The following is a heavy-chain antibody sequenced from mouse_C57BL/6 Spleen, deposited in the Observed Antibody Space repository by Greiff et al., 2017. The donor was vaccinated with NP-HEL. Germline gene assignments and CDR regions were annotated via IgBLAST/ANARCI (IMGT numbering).Heavy chain of an antibody. CDR3: ARGITTVVATDWYFDV. Sequence: VQPQQSGAELARPGASVKLSCKASGYTFTSYGISWVKQRTGQGLEWIGEIYPRSGNTYYNEKFKGKATLTADKSSSTAYMELRSLTSEDSAVYFCARGITTVVATDWYFDVWGTGTTVTVSS. V-gene: IGHV1-81*01. CDR2: IYPRSGNT. J-gene: IGHJ1*03. D-gene: IGHD1-1*01. CDR1: GYTFTSYG.